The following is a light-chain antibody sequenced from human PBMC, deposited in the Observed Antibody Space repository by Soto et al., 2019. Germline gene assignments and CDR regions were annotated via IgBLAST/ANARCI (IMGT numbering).Light chain of an antibody. CDR2: DAS. V-gene: IGKV3-15*01. Sequence: EIVMTQSPATLSASPGERVTLSCRASQSVSSYLAWFQQKPGQAPRLLIYDASTRATGIPVRFSGSGSGTEFTLTISSLQSEDFGIYYCQQNKEWPGTFGQGTKVDIK. CDR3: QQNKEWPGT. J-gene: IGKJ1*01. CDR1: QSVSSY.